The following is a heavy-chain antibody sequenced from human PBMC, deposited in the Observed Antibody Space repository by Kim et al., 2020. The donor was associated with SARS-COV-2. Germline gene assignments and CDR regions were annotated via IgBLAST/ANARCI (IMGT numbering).Heavy chain of an antibody. Sequence: GGSLRLSCAASGFTFSSYGMHWARHAPGKGLEWVAVIWYDGSNKYYADSVKGRFTISRDNSKNTLYLQMNSLRAEDTAVYYCAKDADSSSWVRYLFDYWGQGTLVTVSS. CDR2: IWYDGSNK. CDR1: GFTFSSYG. J-gene: IGHJ4*02. CDR3: AKDADSSSWVRYLFDY. D-gene: IGHD6-13*01. V-gene: IGHV3-33*06.